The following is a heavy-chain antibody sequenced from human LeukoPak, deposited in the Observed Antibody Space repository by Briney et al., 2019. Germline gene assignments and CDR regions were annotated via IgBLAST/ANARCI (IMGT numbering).Heavy chain of an antibody. CDR3: ARDYGDYEFGAFDI. CDR2: IYYSGST. D-gene: IGHD4-17*01. CDR1: GGSISSSSYY. Sequence: SETLSLTCTVSGGSISSSSYYWGWIRQPPGKGLEWIGSIYYSGSTNYNPSLKSRVTMSVDTSKNQFSLKLSSVTAADTAVYYCARDYGDYEFGAFDIWGQGTMVTVSS. V-gene: IGHV4-39*07. J-gene: IGHJ3*02.